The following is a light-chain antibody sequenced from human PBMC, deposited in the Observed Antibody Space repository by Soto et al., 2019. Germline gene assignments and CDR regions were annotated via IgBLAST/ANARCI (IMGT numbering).Light chain of an antibody. V-gene: IGKV3-20*01. J-gene: IGKJ1*01. CDR2: GAS. Sequence: EIVMTRSPATLSVSPGERATLSCRASQSVSSSYLAWYQQKPGQAPRLLIYGASSRATGIPDRFSGSGSGTDFTLTISRLEPEDFAVYYCQQYGSSSWTFGQGTKGDIK. CDR1: QSVSSSY. CDR3: QQYGSSSWT.